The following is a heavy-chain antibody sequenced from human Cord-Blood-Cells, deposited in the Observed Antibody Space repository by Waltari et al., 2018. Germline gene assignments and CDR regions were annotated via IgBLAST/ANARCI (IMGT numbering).Heavy chain of an antibody. CDR2: LSYDGSNK. V-gene: IGHV3-30*18. D-gene: IGHD2-2*02. Sequence: QVQLVESGGGVVQPGRSLRLSCAASGFTFSSYGMHWVRQAPGKGLEWVAVLSYDGSNKYYADSVKGRFTISRDNSKNTLYLQMNSLRAEDTAVYYCAKDQLPVVVPAAIFDYWGQGTLVTVSS. CDR1: GFTFSSYG. CDR3: AKDQLPVVVPAAIFDY. J-gene: IGHJ4*02.